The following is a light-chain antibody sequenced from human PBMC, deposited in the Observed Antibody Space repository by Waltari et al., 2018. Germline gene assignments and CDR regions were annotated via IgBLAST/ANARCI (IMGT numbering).Light chain of an antibody. J-gene: IGKJ4*01. CDR1: RGISDS. CDR3: QKYNSAPLT. Sequence: DILMTQSPPSLSPSVGDRVILTCRASRGISDSLAWYQHKPRKVPELLIYDASTLQSGVPSRFSGNGSGTEFTLTISSLQPEDVATYYCQKYNSAPLTFGGGTKVQIK. CDR2: DAS. V-gene: IGKV1-27*01.